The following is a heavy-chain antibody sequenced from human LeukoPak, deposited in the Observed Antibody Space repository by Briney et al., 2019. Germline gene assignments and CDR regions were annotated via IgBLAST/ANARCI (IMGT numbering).Heavy chain of an antibody. V-gene: IGHV1-69*13. J-gene: IGHJ5*02. CDR2: IMPIFGSA. CDR1: GGTFNNYA. Sequence: SVKVPCKASGGTFNNYAISWVRQAPGQGLEWMGGIMPIFGSANYADKFQSRVTITADESSSTAYMELTSLTSEDTAVYYFAGARQPELRNWLDPWGQATLVIVSS. D-gene: IGHD1-14*01. CDR3: AGARQPELRNWLDP.